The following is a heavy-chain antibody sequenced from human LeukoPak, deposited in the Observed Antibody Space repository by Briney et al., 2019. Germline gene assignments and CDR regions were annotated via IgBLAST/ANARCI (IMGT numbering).Heavy chain of an antibody. CDR2: IKQDGSEK. J-gene: IGHJ6*02. CDR3: ARDPRVGYYYYGMDV. D-gene: IGHD1-26*01. V-gene: IGHV3-7*01. CDR1: GFTFSSYW. Sequence: GGSLRLSCAASGFTFSSYWMSWVRQAPGKGLEWVANIKQDGSEKYYVDSVKGRFTISRDNAKNSLYLQMNSLRAEDTAVYYCARDPRVGYYYYGMDVWGQGTTVTVSS.